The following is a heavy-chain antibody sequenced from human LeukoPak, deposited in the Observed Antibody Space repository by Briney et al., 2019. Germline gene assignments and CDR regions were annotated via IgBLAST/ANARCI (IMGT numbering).Heavy chain of an antibody. CDR1: GNTINSNF. Sequence: ASVKVSCKASGNTINSNFIHWVRQAPGHGLEWMGLINPPGDSTTYAQKFQDRVTVTRDTSTSTVHMELSSLTSDDTAVYYCARARGVVVYLDLWGRGTLVTVSS. J-gene: IGHJ2*01. CDR2: INPPGDST. V-gene: IGHV1-46*02. D-gene: IGHD2-15*01. CDR3: ARARGVVVYLDL.